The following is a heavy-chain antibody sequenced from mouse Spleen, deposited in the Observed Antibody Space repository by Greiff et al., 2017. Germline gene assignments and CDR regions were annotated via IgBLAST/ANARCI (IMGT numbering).Heavy chain of an antibody. V-gene: IGHV5-6-4*01. CDR2: ISSGGSYT. D-gene: IGHD3-1*01. CDR1: GFTFSSYT. Sequence: EVRLVESGGGLVKPGGSLKLSCAASGFTFSSYTMSWVRQTPEKRLEWVATISSGGSYTYYPDSVKGRFTISRDNAKNTLYLQMSSLKSEDTAMYYCTREGSGYKYYFDYWGQGTTLTVSS. J-gene: IGHJ2*01. CDR3: TREGSGYKYYFDY.